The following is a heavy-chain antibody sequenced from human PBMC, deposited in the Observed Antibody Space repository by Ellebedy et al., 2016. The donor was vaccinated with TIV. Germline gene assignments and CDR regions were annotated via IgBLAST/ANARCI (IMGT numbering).Heavy chain of an antibody. D-gene: IGHD3-16*02. CDR2: ISTNGGST. CDR1: GFTFRSYA. Sequence: GGSLRLSCSASGFTFRSYAMHWVRQAPGKGLEYVSGISTNGGSTYYADSVKGRFSISRDNSKNTLYLQMSSLRAEDTAVYYCVRSYDYVWGTYRTFDYWGQGTLVTVSS. J-gene: IGHJ4*02. CDR3: VRSYDYVWGTYRTFDY. V-gene: IGHV3-64D*06.